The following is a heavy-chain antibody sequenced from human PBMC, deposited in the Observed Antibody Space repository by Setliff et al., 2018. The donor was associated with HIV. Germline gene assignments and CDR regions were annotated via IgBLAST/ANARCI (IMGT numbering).Heavy chain of an antibody. D-gene: IGHD1-26*01. V-gene: IGHV3-23*01. Sequence: GGSLRLSCAASGFTFNTYAMSWVRQAPGKGLEWVSVISGSGGSTFYADSVKGRFTISRDNAKNSLYLQMNSLRAEDTAVYYCARVSGATRDYYYYYMDVWGKGTTVTVPS. CDR3: ARVSGATRDYYYYYMDV. CDR1: GFTFNTYA. CDR2: ISGSGGST. J-gene: IGHJ6*03.